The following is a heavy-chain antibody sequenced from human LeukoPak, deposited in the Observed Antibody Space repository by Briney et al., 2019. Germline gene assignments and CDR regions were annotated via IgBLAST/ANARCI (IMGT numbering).Heavy chain of an antibody. Sequence: SETLSLTCTVSGGSISSGDYYWSWIRQPPGKGLEWIGYIYYSGSTSYNPSLKSRVTISVDTSKNQFSLKLSSVTAADTAVYYCARDRRDDILTGYYQGYYGMDVWGQGTTVTVSS. V-gene: IGHV4-61*08. D-gene: IGHD3-9*01. CDR2: IYYSGST. J-gene: IGHJ6*02. CDR3: ARDRRDDILTGYYQGYYGMDV. CDR1: GGSISSGDYY.